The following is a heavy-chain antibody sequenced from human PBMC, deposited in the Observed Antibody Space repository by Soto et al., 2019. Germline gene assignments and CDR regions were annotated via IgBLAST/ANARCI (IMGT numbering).Heavy chain of an antibody. CDR3: ALASFDY. CDR2: INPSDGDT. V-gene: IGHV1-46*03. Sequence: ALVMVSCKASGYTVTSFYIQWVRQAPGQGLEWVGIINPSDGDTSYAQMFQGRLTMTRDTSTSTVYMELSSLRSEDTAVYYCALASFDYWGQGTLVTVSS. CDR1: GYTVTSFY. J-gene: IGHJ4*02.